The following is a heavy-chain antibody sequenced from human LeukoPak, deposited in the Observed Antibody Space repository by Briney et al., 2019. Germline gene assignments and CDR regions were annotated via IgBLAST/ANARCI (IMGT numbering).Heavy chain of an antibody. CDR3: ARGHEWAPNSSPGY. CDR1: GYTFTSYD. V-gene: IGHV1-8*01. CDR2: MNPNSGNT. J-gene: IGHJ4*02. Sequence: ASVKVSCKASGYTFTSYDIYWVRQAAGQGLEWMGWMNPNSGNTGYTQKFQGRVTMTRNTSIGTAYMELSSLRSEDTALYYCARGHEWAPNSSPGYWGQGTLVTVSS. D-gene: IGHD6-19*01.